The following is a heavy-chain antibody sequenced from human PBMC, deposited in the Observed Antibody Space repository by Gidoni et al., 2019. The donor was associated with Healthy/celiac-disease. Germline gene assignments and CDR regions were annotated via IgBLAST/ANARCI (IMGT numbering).Heavy chain of an antibody. V-gene: IGHV3-7*03. CDR2: IKQDGSEK. J-gene: IGHJ4*02. CDR3: ARDLYYGGSAFDY. D-gene: IGHD4-17*01. Sequence: EVQLVESGGGLVQPGGSLRLSCPASGFTFSSYWMCWVRLAPGKGLAWVANIKQDGSEKYYVDSVKGRFTISRDNAKNSLYLQMNSLRAEDTAVYYCARDLYYGGSAFDYWGQGTLVTVSS. CDR1: GFTFSSYW.